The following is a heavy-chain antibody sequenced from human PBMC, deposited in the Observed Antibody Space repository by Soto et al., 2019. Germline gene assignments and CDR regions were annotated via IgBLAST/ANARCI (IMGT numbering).Heavy chain of an antibody. V-gene: IGHV1-69*17. CDR1: GGSFNSYA. J-gene: IGHJ5*02. CDR2: IIPMSGIP. Sequence: QVQLVQSGAEVKKPGSSVKVSCKASGGSFNSYAMSWVRQAPGQGLEWMGGIIPMSGIPNYAQKFKGRVTMTADKSTNTVYVEVNNLTYEDTAVYYCTRRGRESANWFDPWGQGTQVTVSS. CDR3: TRRGRESANWFDP. D-gene: IGHD3-10*01.